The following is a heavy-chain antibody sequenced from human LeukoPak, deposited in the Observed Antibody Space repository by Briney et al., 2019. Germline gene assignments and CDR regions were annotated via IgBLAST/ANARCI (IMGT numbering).Heavy chain of an antibody. CDR1: GFTFSNFN. Sequence: GGSLRPSCAASGFTFSNFNMNWVRQAPGKGLEWVSYISSSRSTIYYADSVKGRLTISRDNAKKSLYLEMNSLRAEDTAVYYCARVFGYYYMDVWGKGTTVTVSS. CDR3: ARVFGYYYMDV. V-gene: IGHV3-48*04. J-gene: IGHJ6*03. D-gene: IGHD3-3*01. CDR2: ISSSRSTI.